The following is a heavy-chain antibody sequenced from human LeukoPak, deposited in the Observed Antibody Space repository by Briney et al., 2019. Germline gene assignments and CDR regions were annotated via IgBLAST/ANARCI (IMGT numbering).Heavy chain of an antibody. CDR2: ISWNSGSI. J-gene: IGHJ4*02. V-gene: IGHV3-9*01. CDR3: AKDSDGSGSYLDY. CDR1: GFTFSSYW. Sequence: PGGSLRLSCAASGFTFSSYWMSWVRQAPGKGLEWVSGISWNSGSIGYADSVKGRFTISRDNAKNSLYLQMNSLRAEDTALYYCAKDSDGSGSYLDYWGQGTLVTVSS. D-gene: IGHD3-10*01.